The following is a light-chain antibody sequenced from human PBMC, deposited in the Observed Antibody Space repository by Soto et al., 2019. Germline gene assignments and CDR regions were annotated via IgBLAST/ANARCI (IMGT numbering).Light chain of an antibody. Sequence: QSALTQPASVSGSPGQSITISCTGTSSDVGGYNYVSWYQQQPGKAPKLLIYDVSNRPSGVANRFSGSKSGNTASLTISGLKAEDEADYYCSSYTSSSLYVFGTGTKLTVL. CDR1: SSDVGGYNY. CDR3: SSYTSSSLYV. J-gene: IGLJ1*01. V-gene: IGLV2-14*01. CDR2: DVS.